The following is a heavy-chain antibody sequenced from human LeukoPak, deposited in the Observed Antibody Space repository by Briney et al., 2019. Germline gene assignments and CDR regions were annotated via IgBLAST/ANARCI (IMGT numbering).Heavy chain of an antibody. CDR2: ISAYNGNT. CDR1: GYTFTSYG. Sequence: ASVKVSCKASGYTFTSYGINWVRQAPGQGLEWMGWISAYNGNTNYAQKLQGRVTMTTDTSTSTAYMELRSLRSDDTAVYYCARDSPLPYYYDSSGLDYWGQGTLVTVSS. D-gene: IGHD3-22*01. J-gene: IGHJ4*02. CDR3: ARDSPLPYYYDSSGLDY. V-gene: IGHV1-18*01.